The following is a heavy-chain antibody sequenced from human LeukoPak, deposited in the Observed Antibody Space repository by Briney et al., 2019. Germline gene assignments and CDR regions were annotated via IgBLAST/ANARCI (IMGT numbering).Heavy chain of an antibody. CDR3: ARDGEYSGSYYVDY. Sequence: SVKVSCKASGYTFTSYGISWVRQAPGQGLEWMGRIIPIFGTANYAQKFQGRVTITTDESTSTAYMELSSLRSEDTAVYYCARDGEYSGSYYVDYWGQGTLVTVSS. CDR1: GYTFTSYG. CDR2: IIPIFGTA. J-gene: IGHJ4*02. D-gene: IGHD1-26*01. V-gene: IGHV1-69*05.